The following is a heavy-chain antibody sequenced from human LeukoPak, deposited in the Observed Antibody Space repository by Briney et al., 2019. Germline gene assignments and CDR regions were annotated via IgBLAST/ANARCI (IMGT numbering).Heavy chain of an antibody. CDR3: ARVIAAAGTDY. V-gene: IGHV4-31*03. CDR2: IYYSGNT. CDR1: GGSVSRGGYY. D-gene: IGHD6-13*01. J-gene: IGHJ4*02. Sequence: SETLSLTCTVSGGSVSRGGYYWSWTRQHPGKGLEWIGYIYYSGNTYHNPHLKSRATISVDTSKNQSSLKLSSGTAGDRAVYYGARVIAAAGTDYWGQGTPVTV.